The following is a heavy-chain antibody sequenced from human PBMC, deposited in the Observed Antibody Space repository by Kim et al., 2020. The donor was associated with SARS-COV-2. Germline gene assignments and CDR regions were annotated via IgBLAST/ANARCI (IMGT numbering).Heavy chain of an antibody. CDR1: GFTFSSYA. CDR3: ASVGWFGVINYYYYGRDV. CDR2: ISYDGSNK. J-gene: IGHJ6*02. V-gene: IGHV3-30*04. D-gene: IGHD3-10*01. Sequence: GGSLRLSCAASGFTFSSYAMHWVRQAPGKGLEWVAFISYDGSNKYYADSVKGRFTISRDNSKNTLYLQMNSLRAEDTAVYYCASVGWFGVINYYYYGRDVWGQGTPVTVSS.